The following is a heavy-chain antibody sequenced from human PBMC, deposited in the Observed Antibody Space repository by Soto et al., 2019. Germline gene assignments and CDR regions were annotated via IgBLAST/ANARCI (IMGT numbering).Heavy chain of an antibody. J-gene: IGHJ6*02. V-gene: IGHV3-48*02. CDR3: ARDGYSYGTILLNYYYYGMDV. CDR2: ISSSSSTI. CDR1: GFTFSSYS. D-gene: IGHD5-18*01. Sequence: GGSLRLSCAASGFTFSSYSMNWVRQAPGKGLEWVSYISSSSSTIYYADSVKGRFTISRDNAKNSLYLQMNSLRDEDTAVYYCARDGYSYGTILLNYYYYGMDVWGQGTTVTVSS.